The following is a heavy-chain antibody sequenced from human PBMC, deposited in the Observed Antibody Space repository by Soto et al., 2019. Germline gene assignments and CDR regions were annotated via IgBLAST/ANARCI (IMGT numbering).Heavy chain of an antibody. J-gene: IGHJ6*02. CDR2: MNPNSGNT. V-gene: IGHV1-8*01. D-gene: IGHD6-6*01. CDR1: GYTFTSYD. CDR3: ARGALTYSSSSRGYSYGMDV. Sequence: ASVKVSCKASGYTFTSYDINWVRQATGQGLEWMGWMNPNSGNTGYAQKFQGRVTMTRNTSISTAYMELSSLRSEDTAVYYCARGALTYSSSSRGYSYGMDVWGQGTTVTVS.